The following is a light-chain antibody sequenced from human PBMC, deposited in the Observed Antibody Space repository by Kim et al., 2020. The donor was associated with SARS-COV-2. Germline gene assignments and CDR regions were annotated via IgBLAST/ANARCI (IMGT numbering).Light chain of an antibody. CDR2: STN. V-gene: IGLV8-61*01. J-gene: IGLJ2*01. Sequence: GGTTTFPCSLSPGSVSITNFPSWYQQAPGQAPRRLIYSTNYRSSGVPDRFSGSIGANKAVLTITGAQADDESDYYCLLYLSGGTVIFGGGTKVTVL. CDR1: PGSVSITNF. CDR3: LLYLSGGTVI.